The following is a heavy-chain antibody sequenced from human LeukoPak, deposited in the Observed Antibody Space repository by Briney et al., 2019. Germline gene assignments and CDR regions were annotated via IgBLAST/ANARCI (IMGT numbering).Heavy chain of an antibody. V-gene: IGHV4-31*03. Sequence: SETLSLTCTVSGGSISSGGYYWSWIRQHPGKGLEWIGYIYYSGSTYYNPSLKSRVTISVDTSKNQFSLKLSSATAADTAVYYCARVDYYGSGSYSYYFDYWGQGTLVTVSS. CDR3: ARVDYYGSGSYSYYFDY. J-gene: IGHJ4*02. CDR2: IYYSGST. CDR1: GGSISSGGYY. D-gene: IGHD3-10*01.